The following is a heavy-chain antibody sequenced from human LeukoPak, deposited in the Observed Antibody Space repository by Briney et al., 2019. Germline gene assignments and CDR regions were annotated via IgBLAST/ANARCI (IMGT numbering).Heavy chain of an antibody. CDR2: ISAYNGNT. V-gene: IGHV1-18*01. Sequence: GASVKVSCKASGGTFSSYAISWVRQAPGQGLEWMGWISAYNGNTNYAQKLQGRVTMTTDTSTSTAYMELRSLRSDDTAVYYCARGGSSGWYSGGPYNWFDPWGQGTLVTVSS. CDR3: ARGGSSGWYSGGPYNWFDP. D-gene: IGHD6-19*01. J-gene: IGHJ5*02. CDR1: GGTFSSYA.